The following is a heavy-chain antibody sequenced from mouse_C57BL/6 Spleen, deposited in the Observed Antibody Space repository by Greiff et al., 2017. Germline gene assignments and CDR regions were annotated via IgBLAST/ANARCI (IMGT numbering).Heavy chain of an antibody. CDR2: IYPGSGNI. CDR1: GYTFTDYY. V-gene: IGHV1-76*01. Sequence: QVQLKESGAELVRPGASVKLSCKASGYTFTDYYINWVKQRPGQGLEWIARIYPGSGNIYYTEKFKGKVNLTAEKSSSTAYMQLSSLTYEDSAVYLCARGGDCGNPWFAYWGQGTLVTVSA. D-gene: IGHD2-1*01. CDR3: ARGGDCGNPWFAY. J-gene: IGHJ3*01.